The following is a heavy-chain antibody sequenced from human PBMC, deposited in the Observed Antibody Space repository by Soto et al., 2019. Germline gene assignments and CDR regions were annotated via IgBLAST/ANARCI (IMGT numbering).Heavy chain of an antibody. V-gene: IGHV1-18*04. J-gene: IGHJ4*02. CDR3: ARENCGVVCY. D-gene: IGHD1-1*01. CDR2: ISPYNGHT. Sequence: QVQLVQSGAEVKKPGASVKVSCKASGYTFTTYGISWVRQAPGQGLEWMGWISPYNGHTNFAQKLQGRVIMTTDTSTSTAYMELRSLTYDDTSRYCCARENCGVVCYWGQGTLVAVAS. CDR1: GYTFTTYG.